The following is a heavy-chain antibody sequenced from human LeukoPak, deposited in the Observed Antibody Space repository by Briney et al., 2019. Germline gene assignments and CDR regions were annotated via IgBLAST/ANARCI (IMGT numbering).Heavy chain of an antibody. Sequence: SVKGRFIISRDNAKDSLYLQMNSLRAEDTAMYFCARMRSYGSGNYYDFWGQGILVTVSS. D-gene: IGHD3-10*01. J-gene: IGHJ4*02. V-gene: IGHV3-21*04. CDR3: ARMRSYGSGNYYDF.